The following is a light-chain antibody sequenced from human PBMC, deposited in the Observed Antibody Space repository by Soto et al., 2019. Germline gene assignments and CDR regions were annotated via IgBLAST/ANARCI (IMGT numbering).Light chain of an antibody. V-gene: IGKV3-15*01. CDR2: GAS. J-gene: IGKJ2*01. CDR1: QSVSSN. Sequence: EILMTQSPATLAVSPGERAALSCRASQSVSSNFAWYQQKPGQAPRLLIYGASSRATGTLARFSGSGSGTEFTLTISSLQSGDFVVYYSQQYNNCPYTFGLGTKLEMK. CDR3: QQYNNCPYT.